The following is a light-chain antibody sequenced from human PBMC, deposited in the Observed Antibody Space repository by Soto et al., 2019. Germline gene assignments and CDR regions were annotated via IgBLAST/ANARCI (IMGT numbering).Light chain of an antibody. V-gene: IGKV1D-12*01. CDR1: QVISSW. CDR3: QQANSFPYT. J-gene: IGKJ2*01. CDR2: AAS. Sequence: DIQMTQSPSSVSASVGDRVTITCRASQVISSWVAWYQQQPGKVPKLLIYAASYLQSGVPSRFGGSGSGSEFTLTINSLQPEDSGTYYCQQANSFPYTFGQGTKLEIK.